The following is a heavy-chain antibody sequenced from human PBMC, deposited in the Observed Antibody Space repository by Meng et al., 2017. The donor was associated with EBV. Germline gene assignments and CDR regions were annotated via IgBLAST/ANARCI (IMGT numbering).Heavy chain of an antibody. CDR2: FLPRLGAP. V-gene: IGHV1-69*01. CDR1: GGPFRYYA. J-gene: IGHJ4*02. CDR3: ASESGRGYTPDY. Sequence: QVQLLQSAAGVKKPGSSVKVSCQTSGGPFRYYAISWVRQAPGQGLEWLGGFLPRLGAPNYAQKFHGRVKITADESTSTHYMDLSSLRSEDTAIYYCASESGRGYTPDYWGQGTLVTVSS. D-gene: IGHD3-10*01.